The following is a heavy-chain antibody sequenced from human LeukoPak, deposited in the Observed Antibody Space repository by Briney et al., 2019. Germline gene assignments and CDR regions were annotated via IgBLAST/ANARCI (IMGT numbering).Heavy chain of an antibody. Sequence: SVKVSCKASGGTFSSYAISWVRQAPGQGLEWMGGIIPIFGTANYAQKFQGRVTITADESTSTAYMELSSLRSEDTAVYYCASSGVYSSSWYGVNYWGQGTLVTVSS. CDR2: IIPIFGTA. CDR1: GGTFSSYA. CDR3: ASSGVYSSSWYGVNY. J-gene: IGHJ4*02. D-gene: IGHD6-13*01. V-gene: IGHV1-69*13.